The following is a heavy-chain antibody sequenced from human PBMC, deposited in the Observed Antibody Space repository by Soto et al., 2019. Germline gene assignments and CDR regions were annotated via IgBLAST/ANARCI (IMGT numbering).Heavy chain of an antibody. CDR1: GGTFSSYA. V-gene: IGHV1-69*13. J-gene: IGHJ4*02. CDR2: IIPIFGTA. Sequence: SVKVSCKASGGTFSSYAISWVRQAPGQGLEWMGGIIPIFGTANCAQKFQGRVTITADESTSTAYTELSRLRSEYTAVYSCAIFPYYYDSCGYFLWCQGTLVTVSS. CDR3: AIFPYYYDSCGYFL. D-gene: IGHD3-22*01.